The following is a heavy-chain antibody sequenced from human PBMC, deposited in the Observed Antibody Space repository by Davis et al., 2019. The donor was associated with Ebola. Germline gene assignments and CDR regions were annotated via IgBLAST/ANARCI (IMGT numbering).Heavy chain of an antibody. CDR3: ATDSFHSGSLKY. V-gene: IGHV1-18*01. Sequence: ASVKVSCKASGYTFTSYGISWVRQAPGQGLEWMGWISAYNGNTNYAQKFQDRVTMTEDTSTDTAYMELSSLKSEDTAVYYCATDSFHSGSLKYWGQGALVTVSS. CDR1: GYTFTSYG. D-gene: IGHD1-26*01. J-gene: IGHJ4*02. CDR2: ISAYNGNT.